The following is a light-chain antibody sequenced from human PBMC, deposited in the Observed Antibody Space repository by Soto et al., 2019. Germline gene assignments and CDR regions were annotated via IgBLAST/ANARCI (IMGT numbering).Light chain of an antibody. J-gene: IGLJ3*02. CDR2: RDN. CDR3: AAWDDSLRGWV. Sequence: QAVVTQPPSASGTPGQRVTISCSGSSSNIGSNYVYWYQHLPGTAPKALIYRDNQRPSGVPDRISGSKSGTSAFLAISGLRSEDEVDYYCAAWDDSLRGWVFGGGTKLTVL. CDR1: SSNIGSNY. V-gene: IGLV1-47*01.